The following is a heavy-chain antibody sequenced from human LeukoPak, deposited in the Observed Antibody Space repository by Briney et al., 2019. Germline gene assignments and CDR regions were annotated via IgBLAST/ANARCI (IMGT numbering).Heavy chain of an antibody. CDR1: GGSISSYY. CDR3: ARHYYGSGSSPMDV. D-gene: IGHD3-10*01. V-gene: IGHV4-59*08. Sequence: SETLSLTCTVSGGSISSYYWSWIRQPPGKGLERIGYIYDSWSTNYNPSLNSRVTISLDTSKKQFSLKLTSVTATDTAVFYCARHYYGSGSSPMDVWGQGTTVTVSS. CDR2: IYDSWST. J-gene: IGHJ6*02.